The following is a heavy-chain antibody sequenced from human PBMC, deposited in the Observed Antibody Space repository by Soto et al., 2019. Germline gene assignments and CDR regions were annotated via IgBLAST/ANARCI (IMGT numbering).Heavy chain of an antibody. CDR2: LNPDSGDT. J-gene: IGHJ5*02. D-gene: IGHD4-4*01. Sequence: ASVKVSCKALGYTFTGYYMHWVRQAPGQGPEWMGRLNPDSGDTIYAQRFQGRVTMTRDTSISTAYMELSSLRSDDTAVNYCARPETNSSNWFVPWGQGTLVTVSS. CDR1: GYTFTGYY. V-gene: IGHV1-2*06. CDR3: ARPETNSSNWFVP.